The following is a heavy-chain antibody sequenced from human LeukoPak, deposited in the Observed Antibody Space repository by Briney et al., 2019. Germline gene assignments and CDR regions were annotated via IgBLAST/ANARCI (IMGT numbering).Heavy chain of an antibody. V-gene: IGHV4-59*01. Sequence: SETLSLTCIVSGGSISNYYWSWIRQPPGKGLEWIGYIYYNGNINYNPSLRSRVTISVDTSKNQFSLRLSSVTAADTAVYYCAGGLSGRYGQTPYWGQGTLVTVSS. CDR2: IYYNGNI. CDR1: GGSISNYY. CDR3: AGGLSGRYGQTPY. D-gene: IGHD1-26*01. J-gene: IGHJ4*02.